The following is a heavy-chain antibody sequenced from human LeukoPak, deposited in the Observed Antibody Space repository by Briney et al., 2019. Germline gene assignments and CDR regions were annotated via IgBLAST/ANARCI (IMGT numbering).Heavy chain of an antibody. D-gene: IGHD5-12*01. Sequence: RASVKVSCKASGYTFTTYGLSWVRQAPGQGLEWMGGIIPIFGTANYAQKFQGRVTITTDESTSTAYMELSSLRSEDTAVYYCARESATAVKRFYDAFDIWGQGTMVTVSS. J-gene: IGHJ3*02. CDR1: GYTFTTYG. V-gene: IGHV1-69*05. CDR2: IIPIFGTA. CDR3: ARESATAVKRFYDAFDI.